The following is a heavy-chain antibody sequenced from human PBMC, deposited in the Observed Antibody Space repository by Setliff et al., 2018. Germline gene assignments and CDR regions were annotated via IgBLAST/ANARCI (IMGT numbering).Heavy chain of an antibody. V-gene: IGHV3-74*01. J-gene: IGHJ6*03. CDR2: INGDATIA. CDR1: GFTFNKYW. CDR3: AALDWGENLYNVDV. D-gene: IGHD7-27*01. Sequence: PGGSLRLSCAVYGFTFNKYWMYWVRQAPGKGLEWVSRINGDATIANYADSVKGRFTISRDNARNALYLQMISLRGEDSGVYFCAALDWGENLYNVDVWGKGTTVTVPS.